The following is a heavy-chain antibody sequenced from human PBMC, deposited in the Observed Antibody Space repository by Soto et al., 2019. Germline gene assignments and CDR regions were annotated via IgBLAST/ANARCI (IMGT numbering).Heavy chain of an antibody. Sequence: SETLSLTCIVSGGSISSAGYYWTWIRQHPGKGLEWIGYIYYSGSSYYNPSLKSRVTISVDTSKNQFSLNLNSVTAADTAMHFCARDRRSSSGYYFTDSWGQGTLVTVSS. D-gene: IGHD3-22*01. J-gene: IGHJ4*02. CDR2: IYYSGSS. CDR1: GGSISSAGYY. V-gene: IGHV4-31*03. CDR3: ARDRRSSSGYYFTDS.